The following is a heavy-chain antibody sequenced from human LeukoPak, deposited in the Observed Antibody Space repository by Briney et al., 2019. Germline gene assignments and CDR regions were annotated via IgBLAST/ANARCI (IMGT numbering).Heavy chain of an antibody. D-gene: IGHD4-17*01. V-gene: IGHV3-21*01. Sequence: GGSLRLSCAASGFTFSSYSMNWVRQAPGKGLEWVSSISSSSSYIYYADSVKGRFTISRDNAKNSLYLQMNSLRAEDTAVYYCAKDKAPYGFDAFDIWGQGTMVTVSS. J-gene: IGHJ3*02. CDR2: ISSSSSYI. CDR3: AKDKAPYGFDAFDI. CDR1: GFTFSSYS.